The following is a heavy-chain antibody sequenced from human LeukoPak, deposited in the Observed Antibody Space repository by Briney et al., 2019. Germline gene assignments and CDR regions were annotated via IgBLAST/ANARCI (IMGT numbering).Heavy chain of an antibody. CDR3: AGARTVVTSKDY. CDR2: ISYDGSNK. CDR1: GFTFSSYA. V-gene: IGHV3-30-3*01. Sequence: GSLRLSCAASGFTFSSYAMHWVRQAPGKGLEWVAVISYDGSNKYYADSVKGRFTISRDNSKNTLYLQMNSLRAEDTAVYYCAGARTVVTSKDYWGQGTLVTVSS. J-gene: IGHJ4*02. D-gene: IGHD2-21*02.